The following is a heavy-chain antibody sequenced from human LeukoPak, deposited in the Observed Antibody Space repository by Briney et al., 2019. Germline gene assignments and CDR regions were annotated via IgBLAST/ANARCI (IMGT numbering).Heavy chain of an antibody. J-gene: IGHJ4*02. Sequence: GQSLRLSCTASGFTFSDYAMTWVRQAPGKGLEWVGFIRSKAYGGTIEYSASVKGRFTISRDDSKSIAFLQMNSLKTEDTAVYFCTRTYYYDSSGYYWGQGTLVTVAS. V-gene: IGHV3-49*04. CDR2: IRSKAYGGTI. CDR1: GFTFSDYA. D-gene: IGHD3-22*01. CDR3: TRTYYYDSSGYY.